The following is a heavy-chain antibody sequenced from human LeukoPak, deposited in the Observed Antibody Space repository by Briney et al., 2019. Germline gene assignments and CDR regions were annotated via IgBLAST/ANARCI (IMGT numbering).Heavy chain of an antibody. V-gene: IGHV3-7*01. CDR3: ARDGGLNTNFAY. CDR2: TKPDGSAE. J-gene: IGHJ4*02. Sequence: GGSLRLSCAASGFTFRNYWMGWVRQAPGKGLEWVANTKPDGSAEYYADSVRGRFTTSRDNANNLLYLQMNRLRAEDTAVYYCARDGGLNTNFAYGGQGTLVTVSS. CDR1: GFTFRNYW. D-gene: IGHD2-15*01.